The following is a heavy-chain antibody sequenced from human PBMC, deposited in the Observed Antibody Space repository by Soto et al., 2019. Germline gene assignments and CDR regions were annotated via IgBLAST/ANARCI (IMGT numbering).Heavy chain of an antibody. CDR2: VYHNGIM. Sequence: SETLSLTCSVSGYSIRSGYYWGWVRQAPGKGLEWLGSVYHNGIMFHNPSFQSRVTISVDTSKNQFSLNLRSVTAADTAVYYCAALWFGELAFNYWGHGILVTVSS. CDR1: GYSIRSGYY. V-gene: IGHV4-38-2*02. D-gene: IGHD3-10*01. CDR3: AALWFGELAFNY. J-gene: IGHJ4*01.